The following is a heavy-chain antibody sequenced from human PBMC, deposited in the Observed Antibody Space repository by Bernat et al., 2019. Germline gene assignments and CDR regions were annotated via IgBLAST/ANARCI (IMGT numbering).Heavy chain of an antibody. CDR1: GVYISRGHW. V-gene: IGHV4-4*02. Sequence: QVQLQESGPGLVKPSGTLSLTCAVSGVYISRGHWWSWVCQPPGKGLEWIGGIYHSGSNNYNPSLKSRVTISVDKSENQFTLKLNSVTAADTAVYYCAAYRGSSHQWYFDYWGQGTLVTVSS. CDR3: AAYRGSSHQWYFDY. J-gene: IGHJ4*02. CDR2: IYHSGSN. D-gene: IGHD1-26*01.